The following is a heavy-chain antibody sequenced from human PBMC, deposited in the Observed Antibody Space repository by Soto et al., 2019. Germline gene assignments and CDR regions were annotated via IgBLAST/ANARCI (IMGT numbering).Heavy chain of an antibody. D-gene: IGHD1-1*01. CDR3: ARTFTNYNHFDF. J-gene: IGHJ4*02. V-gene: IGHV1-3*04. Sequence: QVQLVQSGAEEKKPGASVKVSCKAFGYTFTTYALHWLRQAPGQRVEWMGWINTATGNTEYSQNFQGRVTITRDTSASTAYMELSSLRSDDTAVYYCARTFTNYNHFDFWGQGTLVTVAS. CDR2: INTATGNT. CDR1: GYTFTTYA.